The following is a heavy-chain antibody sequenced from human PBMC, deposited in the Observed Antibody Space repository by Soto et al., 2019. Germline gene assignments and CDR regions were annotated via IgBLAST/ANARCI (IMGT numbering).Heavy chain of an antibody. D-gene: IGHD2-21*01. CDR1: GGSFSGYY. CDR3: ARAIPPMDV. J-gene: IGHJ6*03. Sequence: SETLSLTCAVYGGSFSGYYWSWIRQPPGKGLEWIGEINHSGSTNYNPSLKSRFTLSLDVSKNQFSLKLSSVTAADTAVYYCARAIPPMDVWGKGTTVTVSS. V-gene: IGHV4-34*01. CDR2: INHSGST.